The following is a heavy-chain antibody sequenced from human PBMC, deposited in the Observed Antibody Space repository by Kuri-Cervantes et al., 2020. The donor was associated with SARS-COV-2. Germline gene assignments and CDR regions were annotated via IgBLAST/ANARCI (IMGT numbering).Heavy chain of an antibody. CDR2: IYYSGST. CDR1: GGSISSSSYY. J-gene: IGHJ6*03. CDR3: ARDLWGSPGYMDV. Sequence: SETLSLTCTVSGGSISSSSYYWGWIRQPPGKGLEWIGGIYYSGSTYYNPSLKSRVTMSVDTSKNQFSLKLSSVTAADTAVYYCARDLWGSPGYMDVWGKGTTVTVSS. D-gene: IGHD3-16*01. V-gene: IGHV4-39*07.